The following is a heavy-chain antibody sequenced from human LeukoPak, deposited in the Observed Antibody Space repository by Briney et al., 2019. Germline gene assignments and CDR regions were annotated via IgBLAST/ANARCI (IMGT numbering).Heavy chain of an antibody. CDR1: GYTLTELS. V-gene: IGHV1-24*01. Sequence: ASVKASCKVSGYTLTELSMHWVRQAPGKGLEWMGGFDPEDGETIYAQKFQGRATMTEDTSTDTAYMELSSLRSEDTAVYYCATDHAYGGNSAAFDIWGQGTMVTVSS. CDR2: FDPEDGET. D-gene: IGHD4-23*01. J-gene: IGHJ3*02. CDR3: ATDHAYGGNSAAFDI.